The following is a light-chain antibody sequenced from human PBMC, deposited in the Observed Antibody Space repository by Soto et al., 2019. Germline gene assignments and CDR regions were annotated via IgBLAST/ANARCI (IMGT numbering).Light chain of an antibody. V-gene: IGLV8-61*01. CDR3: VLYVGSGIVV. Sequence: QTVVTQEPSLSVSPGRTVTLTCGLSSGSVSTSDYPSWYQQTPGQAPRTLIYNTNTRSSGVPDRFSGSILGNKAALTITGAAADDESDYYCVLYVGSGIVVFGGGTKLTVL. CDR1: SGSVSTSDY. J-gene: IGLJ2*01. CDR2: NTN.